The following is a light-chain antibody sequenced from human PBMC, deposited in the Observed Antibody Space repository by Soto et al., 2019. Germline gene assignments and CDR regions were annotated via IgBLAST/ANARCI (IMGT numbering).Light chain of an antibody. J-gene: IGLJ2*01. CDR1: SSDVGSYNL. CDR2: EVT. V-gene: IGLV2-23*02. Sequence: QSVLTQPASVSGSPGQSITMSCTGSSSDVGSYNLVSWYQQYPGKAPKFIIYEVTKRPSGVSHRFSGSKSGNTASLTISGLQAEDEADYYCCSYAGNKNPVVFGGGTQLTVL. CDR3: CSYAGNKNPVV.